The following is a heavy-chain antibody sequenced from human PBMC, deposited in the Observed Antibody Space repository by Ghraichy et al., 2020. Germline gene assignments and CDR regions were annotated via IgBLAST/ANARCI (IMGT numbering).Heavy chain of an antibody. CDR1: GYTFTGYY. CDR3: ARVPLITSFVVVPAAIDY. D-gene: IGHD2-2*01. Sequence: ASVKVSCKASGYTFTGYYMHWVRQAPGQGLEWMGWINPNSGGTNYAQKFQGRVTMTRDTSISTAYMELSRLRSDDTAVYYCARVPLITSFVVVPAAIDYWGQGTLVTVSS. V-gene: IGHV1-2*02. CDR2: INPNSGGT. J-gene: IGHJ4*02.